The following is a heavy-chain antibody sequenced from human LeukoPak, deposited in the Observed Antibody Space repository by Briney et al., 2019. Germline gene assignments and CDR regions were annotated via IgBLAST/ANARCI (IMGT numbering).Heavy chain of an antibody. CDR3: ARQLKWDNWFDP. CDR2: IYYSGST. CDR1: GGSISSYY. Sequence: SETLSLTCTVSGGSISSYYWSWIRQPPGKGLEWIGYIYYSGSTNYNPSLKSRVTISVDTSKNQFSLKLSSATAADTAVYYCARQLKWDNWFDPWGQGTLVTVSS. V-gene: IGHV4-59*08. D-gene: IGHD2-15*01. J-gene: IGHJ5*02.